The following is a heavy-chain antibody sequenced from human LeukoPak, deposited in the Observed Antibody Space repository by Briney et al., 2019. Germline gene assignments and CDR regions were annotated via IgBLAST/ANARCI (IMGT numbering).Heavy chain of an antibody. CDR1: GFSLSNYG. CDR2: INYDGSNR. J-gene: IGHJ4*02. D-gene: IGHD1-1*01. Sequence: TGGSLRLSCAASGFSLSNYGLHWVRQGPGKGLEWLAVINYDGSNRYYADSVKGRFTISKDSSENTLYLQMNRLRADDTAIYYCARRGGTRQFYFDYWGQGTLATVSS. V-gene: IGHV3-33*01. CDR3: ARRGGTRQFYFDY.